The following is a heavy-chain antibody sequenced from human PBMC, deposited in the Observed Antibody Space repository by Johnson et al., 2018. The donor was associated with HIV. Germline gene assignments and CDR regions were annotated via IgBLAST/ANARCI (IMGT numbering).Heavy chain of an antibody. J-gene: IGHJ3*01. CDR2: IYSGGNT. CDR1: GFSVSYGY. CDR3: ARAPHDAFDV. Sequence: VQLVESGGGLIQPGGSLRLSCAASGFSVSYGYMTWVRQAPGKGLEWVSVIYSGGNTYYTASVKGRFTISRDTSDNTMYLQMNSLRDEDTAVYYCARAPHDAFDVWGQGTMVTVSS. V-gene: IGHV3-53*01.